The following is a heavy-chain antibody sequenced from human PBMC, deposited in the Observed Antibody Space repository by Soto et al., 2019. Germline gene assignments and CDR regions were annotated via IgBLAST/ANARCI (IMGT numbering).Heavy chain of an antibody. V-gene: IGHV3-33*01. J-gene: IGHJ4*02. CDR2: IWYDGSNK. Sequence: GGSLRLSCAASGFTFSRYGMHWVRQAPGKGLEWVAVIWYDGSNKYYADSVKGRFTISRDNSKNTLYLQMNSLRAEDTAVYYCARDKGAIAVAGFDYWGQGTLVTVSS. CDR1: GFTFSRYG. CDR3: ARDKGAIAVAGFDY. D-gene: IGHD6-19*01.